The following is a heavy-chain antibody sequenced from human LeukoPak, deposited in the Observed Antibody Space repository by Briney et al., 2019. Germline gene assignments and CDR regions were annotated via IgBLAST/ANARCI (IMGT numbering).Heavy chain of an antibody. CDR1: GYTFTGYY. CDR2: INPNSGVT. D-gene: IGHD6-19*01. V-gene: IGHV1-2*02. CDR3: AREGVGYSSGWYPGFDY. Sequence: AAVKVSCKASGYTFTGYYVHWVRQAPGQGLEWMGWINPNSGVTNYAQKFQGRVTMTRATSISPAYMELSRLRSDDTAVYYCAREGVGYSSGWYPGFDYRGQGTLVTVSS. J-gene: IGHJ4*02.